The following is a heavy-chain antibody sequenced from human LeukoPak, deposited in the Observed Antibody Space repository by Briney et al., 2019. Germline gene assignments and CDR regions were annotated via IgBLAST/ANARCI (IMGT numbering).Heavy chain of an antibody. D-gene: IGHD3-10*01. V-gene: IGHV3-30*18. Sequence: PGRSLRLSCAASGFTFSSYGMHWVRQAPGKGLEWVAVISYDGSNKYYADSVKGRFTISRDNSKNTLYLQMNSLRAEDTAVYYCAKDHEVLWFGNLWPPNGFAPWGKETLVTVSS. CDR3: AKDHEVLWFGNLWPPNGFAP. CDR2: ISYDGSNK. J-gene: IGHJ5*02. CDR1: GFTFSSYG.